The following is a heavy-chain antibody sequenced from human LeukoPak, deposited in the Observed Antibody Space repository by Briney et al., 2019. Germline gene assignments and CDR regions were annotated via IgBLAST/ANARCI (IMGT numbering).Heavy chain of an antibody. CDR1: GGTFSSYA. Sequence: SVKVSCKQSGGTFSSYAISWVRQGPGQGLEWMGGSIPIFGTANYAQKFQGRVTITTDESTSTAYMELSSMRSEDTAVYYCARGERATDQFDYWGQGTLVTVSS. D-gene: IGHD1-1*01. J-gene: IGHJ4*02. CDR3: ARGERATDQFDY. V-gene: IGHV1-69*05. CDR2: SIPIFGTA.